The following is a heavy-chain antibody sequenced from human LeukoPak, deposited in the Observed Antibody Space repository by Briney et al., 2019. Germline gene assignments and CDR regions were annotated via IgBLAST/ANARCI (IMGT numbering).Heavy chain of an antibody. V-gene: IGHV6-1*01. J-gene: IGHJ4*02. CDR3: ARDRAGRGYCSSTSCYPIDY. CDR1: GDIFSSNSAA. D-gene: IGHD2-2*01. CDR2: TYYRSKLYN. Sequence: SQTLSLTCAISGDIFSSNSAAWNWIRQSPSRGLEWLVRTYYRSKLYNDYAVSVKSRITINPDTSKNQFSLQLNSVTPEDTAVYYCARDRAGRGYCSSTSCYPIDYWGQGTLVTVSS.